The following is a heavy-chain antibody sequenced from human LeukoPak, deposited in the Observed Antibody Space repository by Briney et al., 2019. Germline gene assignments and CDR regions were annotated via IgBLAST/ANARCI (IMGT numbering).Heavy chain of an antibody. V-gene: IGHV3-7*01. CDR3: ARDGVATIKRIFDY. CDR1: GFLFTSYW. D-gene: IGHD5-12*01. Sequence: GGSLRLSCEASGFLFTSYWMSWVRQAPGKGPEWVAHIKENGNEQYYADSVKGRFTISRDNVKQSLCLQMNNLRAEDTAVYYCARDGVATIKRIFDYWGQGTLVTVSS. J-gene: IGHJ4*02. CDR2: IKENGNEQ.